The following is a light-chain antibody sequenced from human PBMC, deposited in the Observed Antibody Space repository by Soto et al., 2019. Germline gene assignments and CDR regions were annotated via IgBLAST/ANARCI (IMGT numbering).Light chain of an antibody. CDR3: QQYASSPLT. Sequence: EIVLTQSPGTLSLSSGERATLSCRASQSVRSNYLAWYQQKPGQAPRLLIYGASSRATGIPDRFGGSGSGTDFTLNISRLEPEDFAVYYCQQYASSPLTFGGGNKVEIK. V-gene: IGKV3-20*01. CDR1: QSVRSNY. J-gene: IGKJ4*01. CDR2: GAS.